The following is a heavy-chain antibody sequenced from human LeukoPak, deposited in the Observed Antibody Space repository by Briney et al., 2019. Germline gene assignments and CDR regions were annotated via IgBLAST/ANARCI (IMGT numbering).Heavy chain of an antibody. CDR3: ARAVVTYYFDY. CDR2: IYYSGST. J-gene: IGHJ4*02. D-gene: IGHD3-22*01. Sequence: WIRQPPGKGLEWIGSIYYSGSTYYNPSLKSRVTISVDTSKNQFSLKLSSVTAADTAVYYCARAVVTYYFDYWGQGTLVTVSS. V-gene: IGHV4-39*07.